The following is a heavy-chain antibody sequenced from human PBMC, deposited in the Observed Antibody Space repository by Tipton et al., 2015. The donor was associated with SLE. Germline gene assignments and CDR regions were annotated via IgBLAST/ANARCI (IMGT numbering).Heavy chain of an antibody. J-gene: IGHJ6*03. Sequence: QSGPEVKKPGASVKVSCKASGYTFTSYYMHWVRQAPGQGLEWMGIINPSGGSTSYAQKFQGRATMTRDTSTSTVYMELSSLRSEDTAVYYCARGGRGCSSTSCYYYYYYYMDVWGKGTTVTVSS. V-gene: IGHV1-46*01. D-gene: IGHD2-2*01. CDR2: INPSGGST. CDR3: ARGGRGCSSTSCYYYYYYYMDV. CDR1: GYTFTSYY.